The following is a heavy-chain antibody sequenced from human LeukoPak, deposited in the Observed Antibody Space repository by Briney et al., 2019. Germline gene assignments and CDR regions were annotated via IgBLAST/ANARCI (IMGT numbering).Heavy chain of an antibody. CDR3: ASSGEGLWFGELLQQPYCYYMDV. J-gene: IGHJ6*03. V-gene: IGHV3-23*01. D-gene: IGHD3-10*01. CDR2: ISGSGGST. CDR1: GFTFSSYA. Sequence: PGGSLRLSCAASGFTFSSYAMSWVRQAPGKGLEWVSAISGSGGSTYYADSVKGRFTISRDNSKNTLYLQMNSLRAEDTAVYYCASSGEGLWFGELLQQPYCYYMDVWGKGTTVTVSS.